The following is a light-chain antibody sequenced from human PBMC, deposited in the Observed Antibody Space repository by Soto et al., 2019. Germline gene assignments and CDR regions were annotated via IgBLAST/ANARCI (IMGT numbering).Light chain of an antibody. CDR1: NVGSKN. CDR3: QVWDNGSDHYV. J-gene: IGLJ1*01. CDR2: ADS. V-gene: IGLV3-21*02. Sequence: SYELTQPPSVSVAPGQTARITCGGNNVGSKNVHWYQQKPGQAPVLVVYADSARPSGIPERFSGSNSGSTATLTISSVEAGDAADYYCQVWDNGSDHYVFGTGTKVTVL.